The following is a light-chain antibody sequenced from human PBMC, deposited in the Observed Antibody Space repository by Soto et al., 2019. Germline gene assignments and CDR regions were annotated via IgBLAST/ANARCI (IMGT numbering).Light chain of an antibody. CDR3: QQRSNWPRLT. CDR2: DAS. Sequence: EIVLTQSPATLSLSPGERATHSCRASQSVSNYLAWYQQKPGQAPRLLIYDASNRATGIPARFSGSGSGTDFTLTISSLEPEDFTVYYCQQRSNWPRLTFGGGTKVEIK. J-gene: IGKJ4*01. V-gene: IGKV3-11*01. CDR1: QSVSNY.